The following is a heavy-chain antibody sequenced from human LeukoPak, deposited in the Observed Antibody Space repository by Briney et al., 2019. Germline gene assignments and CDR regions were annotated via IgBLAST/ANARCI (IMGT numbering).Heavy chain of an antibody. CDR3: ARALYYYDSSGYGGLDP. V-gene: IGHV4-61*02. D-gene: IGHD3-22*01. J-gene: IGHJ5*02. CDR2: IYTSGST. CDR1: GGSISSGSYY. Sequence: SETLSLTCTVSGGSISSGSYYWSWIRQPAGKGLEWIGRIYTSGSTNYNPSLKSRVTISVDTSKNQFSLKLSSVTAADTAVYYRARALYYYDSSGYGGLDPWGQGTLVTVSS.